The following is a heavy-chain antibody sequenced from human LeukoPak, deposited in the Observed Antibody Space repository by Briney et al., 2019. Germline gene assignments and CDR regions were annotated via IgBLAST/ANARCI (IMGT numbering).Heavy chain of an antibody. J-gene: IGHJ3*02. D-gene: IGHD3-22*01. CDR2: INPNSGGT. CDR1: GYTFTGYY. V-gene: IGHV1-2*04. Sequence: GASVKVSCKASGYTFTGYYMHWVRQAPGQGLEWMGWINPNSGGTNYAQKFQGWVTMTRDTSISTAYMELSRLRSDDTAVYYCARDRNTYYYDSSGYYYSPSLTFDIWGQGTMVTVSS. CDR3: ARDRNTYYYDSSGYYYSPSLTFDI.